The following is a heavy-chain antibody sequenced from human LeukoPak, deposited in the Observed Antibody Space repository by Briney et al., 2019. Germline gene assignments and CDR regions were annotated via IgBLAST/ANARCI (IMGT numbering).Heavy chain of an antibody. Sequence: PSETLSLTCTVSGGSISSYYWSWIRQPPGKGLEWIGYIYYSGSTNYNPSLKSRVTISVDTSKNQFSLKLSSVTAADTAVYYCARNEKEPGSRSSYYFDYWGQGTLVTVSS. V-gene: IGHV4-59*01. D-gene: IGHD1-26*01. CDR1: GGSISSYY. J-gene: IGHJ4*02. CDR2: IYYSGST. CDR3: ARNEKEPGSRSSYYFDY.